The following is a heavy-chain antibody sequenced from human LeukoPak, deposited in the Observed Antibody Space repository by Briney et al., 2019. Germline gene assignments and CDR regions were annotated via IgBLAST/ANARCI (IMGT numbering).Heavy chain of an antibody. CDR1: GGTFSSYA. CDR3: AAVTSYYYDSSGSTLFDY. V-gene: IGHV1-69*13. D-gene: IGHD3-22*01. Sequence: ASVKVSCKASGGTFSSYAISWVRQAPGQGLEWMGGVIPIFGTANYAQKFQGRVTITADESTSTAYMELSSLRPEDTAVYYCAAVTSYYYDSSGSTLFDYWGQGTLVTVSS. CDR2: VIPIFGTA. J-gene: IGHJ4*02.